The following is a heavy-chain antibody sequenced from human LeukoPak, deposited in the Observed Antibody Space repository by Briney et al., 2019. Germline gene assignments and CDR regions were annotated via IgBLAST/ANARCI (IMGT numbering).Heavy chain of an antibody. CDR3: ARDLRVVITGSFDS. J-gene: IGHJ4*02. V-gene: IGHV3-20*04. CDR2: INWNGDST. CDR1: GFSFDDHG. Sequence: GGSLKLSCAASGFSFDDHGLTWVRQAPGKGLEWVSGINWNGDSTGYADSVKGRFTISRDNAKNSLYLQMNSLRAEDTALYYCARDLRVVITGSFDSWGQGTLVTVSS. D-gene: IGHD3-22*01.